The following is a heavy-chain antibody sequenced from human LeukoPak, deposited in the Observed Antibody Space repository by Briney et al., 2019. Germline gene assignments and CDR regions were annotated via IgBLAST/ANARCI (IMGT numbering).Heavy chain of an antibody. CDR3: ARRLTQYDCFDP. V-gene: IGHV6-1*01. D-gene: IGHD2-2*01. CDR2: TYYRSTWYN. J-gene: IGHJ5*02. CDR1: GDSDSSNSAA. Sequence: SQTLSLTCAISGDSDSSNSAAWNWIRQSPSRGLEWLGRTYYRSTWYNGYAVSVRGRITVNPDTSKNQFSLHLNSVTPEDTAVYYCARRLTQYDCFDPWGQGILVTVSS.